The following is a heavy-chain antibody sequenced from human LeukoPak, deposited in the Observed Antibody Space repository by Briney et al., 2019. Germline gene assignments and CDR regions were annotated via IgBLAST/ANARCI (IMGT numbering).Heavy chain of an antibody. Sequence: ASVKVSCKASGYTFTGYYMHWARQAPGQGLEWMGWINPNSGGTNYAQKFQGRVTMTRDTSISTAYMELSRLRSDDTAVYYCAREAAGSTVDYWDQGTLVTVSS. CDR2: INPNSGGT. CDR1: GYTFTGYY. V-gene: IGHV1-2*02. J-gene: IGHJ4*02. D-gene: IGHD6-13*01. CDR3: AREAAGSTVDY.